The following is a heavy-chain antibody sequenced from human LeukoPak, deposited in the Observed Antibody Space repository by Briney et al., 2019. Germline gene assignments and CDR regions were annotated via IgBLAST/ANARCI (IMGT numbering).Heavy chain of an antibody. D-gene: IGHD6-19*01. CDR2: ITGSGDGP. J-gene: IGHJ3*01. Sequence: GGSLRLSCAASGFTFINYAMSWVRPAPGQGLEWVSAITGSGDGPYYAASLKGRFTISRDNSRNTLFLQMSSLRAEDTAMYYCAKDRDISGWYKDAFDVWGQGTMVTVSS. CDR1: GFTFINYA. V-gene: IGHV3-23*01. CDR3: AKDRDISGWYKDAFDV.